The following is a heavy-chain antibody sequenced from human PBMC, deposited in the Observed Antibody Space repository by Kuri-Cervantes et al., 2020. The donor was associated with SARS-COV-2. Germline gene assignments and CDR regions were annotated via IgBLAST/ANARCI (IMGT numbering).Heavy chain of an antibody. D-gene: IGHD3-10*01. J-gene: IGHJ3*02. CDR1: GFTFSSYG. CDR2: ISSSSDYI. V-gene: IGHV3-21*01. CDR3: ARERGPDADGFDI. Sequence: GESLKISCAASGFTFSSYGMTWVRQAPGKGLEWVSSISSSSDYIYYADSVKGRFTISRDNSNNTLFLHMDSLRGDDTAVYYCARERGPDADGFDIWGQGTMVTVSS.